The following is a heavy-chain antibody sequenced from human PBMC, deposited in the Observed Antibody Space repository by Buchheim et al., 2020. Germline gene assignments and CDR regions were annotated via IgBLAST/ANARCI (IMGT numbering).Heavy chain of an antibody. CDR1: GFTFSDHY. CDR3: TRGSYSNYGRSFDY. CDR2: TRNKANSYTT. J-gene: IGHJ4*02. Sequence: EVQLVESGGGLVQPGGSLRLSCAASGFTFSDHYMDWVRQAPGKGLEWVGRTRNKANSYTTEYAASVKGRFTVSRDDSRDSLYLQMNNLKTEDTAVYYCTRGSYSNYGRSFDYWGQGTL. V-gene: IGHV3-72*01. D-gene: IGHD4-11*01.